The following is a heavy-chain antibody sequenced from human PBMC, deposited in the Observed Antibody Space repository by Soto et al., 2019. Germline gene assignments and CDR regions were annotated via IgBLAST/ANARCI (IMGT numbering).Heavy chain of an antibody. D-gene: IGHD6-13*01. CDR2: IYHSGST. V-gene: IGHV4-38-2*02. CDR3: AREMSIAAAGTYFQH. J-gene: IGHJ1*01. CDR1: GYSISSGYY. Sequence: SETLSLTCTVSGYSISSGYYWGWIRQPPGKGLEWIGSIYHSGSTYYNPSLKSRVTISVDTSKNQFSLKLSSVTAADTAVYYCAREMSIAAAGTYFQHWGQGTLVTVSS.